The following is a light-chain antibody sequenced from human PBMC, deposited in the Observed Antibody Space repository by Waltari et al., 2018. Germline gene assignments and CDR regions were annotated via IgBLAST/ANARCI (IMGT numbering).Light chain of an antibody. J-gene: IGLJ2*01. Sequence: QAALTQPPSVSGSPGQSVTISCTGTSSDIGGYNYVSWYQQHPGKAPKLMIYDVSKRPSGVSDRFSGSKSGNTASLTSSGLQAEDEADYYCSSYAGSNTLLFGGGTRLTVL. CDR1: SSDIGGYNY. CDR3: SSYAGSNTLL. V-gene: IGLV2-11*01. CDR2: DVS.